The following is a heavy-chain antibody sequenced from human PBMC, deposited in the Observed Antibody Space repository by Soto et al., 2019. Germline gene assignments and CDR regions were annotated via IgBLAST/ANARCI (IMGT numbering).Heavy chain of an antibody. CDR1: GYTLTELS. CDR2: FDPEDGET. CDR3: ATGSPNTFGAKNDAFDI. D-gene: IGHD3-16*01. Sequence: QVQLVQSGAEVKKPGASVKVSCKVSGYTLTELSMHWVRQAPGKGLEWMGGFDPEDGETIYAQKFQGRVTMTEDTSTDTAYMELSSLRSDDTAVYYCATGSPNTFGAKNDAFDIWGQETMVTVSS. V-gene: IGHV1-24*01. J-gene: IGHJ3*02.